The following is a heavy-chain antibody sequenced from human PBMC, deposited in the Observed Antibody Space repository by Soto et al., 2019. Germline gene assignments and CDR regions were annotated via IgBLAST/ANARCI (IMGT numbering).Heavy chain of an antibody. CDR3: ARDHSIAALEAFDI. CDR1: GYTFTSYG. J-gene: IGHJ3*02. CDR2: ISAYHGNT. Sequence: ASVKVSCKASGYTFTSYGISWVLQAPGQGLEWMGWISAYHGNTNYAQKLQGRVTMTTDTSKSTAYMELRSLRSDDTAVYYCARDHSIAALEAFDIWGQGTMVTVSS. D-gene: IGHD6-6*01. V-gene: IGHV1-18*01.